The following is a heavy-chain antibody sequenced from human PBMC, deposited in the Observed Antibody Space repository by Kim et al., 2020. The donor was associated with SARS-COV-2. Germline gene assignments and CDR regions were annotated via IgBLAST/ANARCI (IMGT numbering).Heavy chain of an antibody. J-gene: IGHJ4*02. D-gene: IGHD3-10*01. V-gene: IGHV2-70*01. CDR3: ARNYGSGSPFDY. Sequence: YYSTSLKTRLTISKDTSKNQVVLTMTNMDPVDTATYYCARNYGSGSPFDYWVQGTLVTVSS.